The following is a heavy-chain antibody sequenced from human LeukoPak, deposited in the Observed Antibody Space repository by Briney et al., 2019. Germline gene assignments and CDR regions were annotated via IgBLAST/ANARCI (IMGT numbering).Heavy chain of an antibody. CDR1: GGSISSGSYY. J-gene: IGHJ4*02. CDR3: ASSTIDYGGTSYY. CDR2: IYTSGST. D-gene: IGHD4-23*01. Sequence: SETLSLTCTVSGGSISSGSYYWSWIRQPAGEGLEWIGRIYTSGSTNYNPSLKGRVTISVDTSKNQFSLKLSSVTAADTAVYYCASSTIDYGGTSYYWGQGTLVTVSS. V-gene: IGHV4-61*02.